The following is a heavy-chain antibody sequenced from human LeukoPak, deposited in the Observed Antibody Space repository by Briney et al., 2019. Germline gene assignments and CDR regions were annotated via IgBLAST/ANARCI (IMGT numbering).Heavy chain of an antibody. CDR2: IYYSGST. J-gene: IGHJ5*02. V-gene: IGHV4-59*01. Sequence: SETLSLTCTVSGGSISSYYWSWIRQPPGKGLEWIGYIYYSGSTNYNPSLTSRVTISVDTPKNQFSLKLSSVTAADTAVYYCGRVVPAAIGWFDPWGQGTLVTVSS. D-gene: IGHD2-2*01. CDR3: GRVVPAAIGWFDP. CDR1: GGSISSYY.